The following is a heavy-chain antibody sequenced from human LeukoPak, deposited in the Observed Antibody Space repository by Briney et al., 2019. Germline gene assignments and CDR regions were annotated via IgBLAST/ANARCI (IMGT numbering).Heavy chain of an antibody. CDR3: TRLTNGRGYCSGGNCYFDY. V-gene: IGHV4-59*01. J-gene: IGHJ4*02. Sequence: SETLSLTCTVSGGSISSYYWSWIRQPPGKGLEWIGYIYYSGSTNYNPSLKSRVTISVDTSKNQFSLKLSSVTAADTAVYYCTRLTNGRGYCSGGNCYFDYWGQGTLVTVSS. CDR1: GGSISSYY. CDR2: IYYSGST. D-gene: IGHD2-15*01.